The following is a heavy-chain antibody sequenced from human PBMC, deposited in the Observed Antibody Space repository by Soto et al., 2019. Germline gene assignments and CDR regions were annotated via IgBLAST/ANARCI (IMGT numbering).Heavy chain of an antibody. V-gene: IGHV3-15*01. CDR1: GLTVSSAW. CDR3: TTGGHFFGD. Sequence: EVQVVESGGGLVKPGGSLRLSCAASGLTVSSAWMSWVRQGPGKGLEWVGRIKSKDHGGTIEYAAPVKGRFTISRDESKNTLHLQLDNLKSEDTAVYYCTTGGHFFGDWGQGTLVTVSS. J-gene: IGHJ4*02. CDR2: IKSKDHGGTI. D-gene: IGHD2-15*01.